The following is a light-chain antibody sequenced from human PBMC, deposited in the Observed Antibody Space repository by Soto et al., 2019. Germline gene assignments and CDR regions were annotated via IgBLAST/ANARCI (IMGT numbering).Light chain of an antibody. CDR2: GAS. CDR1: QSVSSSF. V-gene: IGKV3-20*01. Sequence: EIVLTQSPGTLSLSPGERATLSCRASQSVSSSFLAWYQQKPGQAPRLIIYGASIRATGIPDRFSGSGSGTDCTLTISRVEPEDFAVYYCQQYGSSPWTFGQGTKVEIK. J-gene: IGKJ1*01. CDR3: QQYGSSPWT.